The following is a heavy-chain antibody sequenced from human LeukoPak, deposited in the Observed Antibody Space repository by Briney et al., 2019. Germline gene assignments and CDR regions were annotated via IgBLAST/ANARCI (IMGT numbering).Heavy chain of an antibody. V-gene: IGHV3-23*03. CDR1: GFTFSSYG. Sequence: GGSLRLSCAASGFTFSSYGMSWVRQAPGKGLEWVSVIYSGERTYYAASVKGRFTISRDNSKNTLYLQMNNLRAEDTAIYYCAKNWGDDWGQGNLVTVSS. J-gene: IGHJ4*02. D-gene: IGHD3-16*01. CDR3: AKNWGDD. CDR2: IYSGERT.